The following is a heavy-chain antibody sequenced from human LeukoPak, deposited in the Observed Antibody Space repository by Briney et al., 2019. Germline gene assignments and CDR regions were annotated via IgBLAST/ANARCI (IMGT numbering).Heavy chain of an antibody. V-gene: IGHV1-69*05. D-gene: IGHD3-10*01. J-gene: IGHJ4*02. CDR2: IIPIFGTA. CDR3: ARNKHYYGSGSYYNRYDY. CDR1: GGTFSSYA. Sequence: SVKVSCKASGGTFSSYAISWVRQAPGQGLEWMGGIIPIFGTANYAQKFQGRVTITTDESTSTAYMELSSLRSEDTAVYYCARNKHYYGSGSYYNRYDYWGQGTLVTVSS.